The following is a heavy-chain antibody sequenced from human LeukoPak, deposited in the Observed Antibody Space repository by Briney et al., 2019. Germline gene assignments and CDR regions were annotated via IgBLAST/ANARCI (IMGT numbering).Heavy chain of an antibody. CDR2: ISAYNGNT. Sequence: ASVKVSCKASGYTFTSYGISWVRQAPGQGLEWMGWISAYNGNTNYAQKLQGRVTMITDTSTSTAYMELGSLRSDDTAVYYCARDQVVSGHIVVVTAIPYFDYWGQGTLVTVSS. V-gene: IGHV1-18*01. J-gene: IGHJ4*02. CDR1: GYTFTSYG. D-gene: IGHD2-21*02. CDR3: ARDQVVSGHIVVVTAIPYFDY.